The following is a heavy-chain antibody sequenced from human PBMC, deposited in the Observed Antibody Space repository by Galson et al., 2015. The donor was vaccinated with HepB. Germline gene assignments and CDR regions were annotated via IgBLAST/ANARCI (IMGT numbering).Heavy chain of an antibody. J-gene: IGHJ4*02. CDR3: ARVVRVPVAGALVLDY. Sequence: SLRLSCAASGFTFGSYSMNWVRQAPGKGLEWVSYISSDSITIYYADSVEGRFTISRDNAKSSLYLQMNGLRAEDTAVYYCARVVRVPVAGALVLDYWGQGTLVTVSS. D-gene: IGHD6-19*01. CDR1: GFTFGSYS. V-gene: IGHV3-48*01. CDR2: ISSDSITI.